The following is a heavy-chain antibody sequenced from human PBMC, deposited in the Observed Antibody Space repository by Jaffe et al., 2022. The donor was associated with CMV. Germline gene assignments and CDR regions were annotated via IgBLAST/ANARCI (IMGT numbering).Heavy chain of an antibody. CDR1: GGSFSGYY. V-gene: IGHV4-34*01. CDR3: ARVQGWLQNFDY. D-gene: IGHD5-12*01. Sequence: QVQLQQWGAGLLKPSETLSLTCAVYGGSFSGYYWSWIRQPPGKGLEWIGEINHSGSTNYNPSLKSRVTISVDTSKNQFSLKLSSVTAADTAVYYCARVQGWLQNFDYWGQGTLVTVSS. CDR2: INHSGST. J-gene: IGHJ4*02.